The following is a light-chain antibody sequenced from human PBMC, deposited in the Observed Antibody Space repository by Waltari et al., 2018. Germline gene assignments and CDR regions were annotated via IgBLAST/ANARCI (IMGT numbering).Light chain of an antibody. CDR1: QSVDSS. CDR3: QQYNTWPPFT. V-gene: IGKV3-15*01. CDR2: GAS. Sequence: EIVMTQSPAILSVSPGERATLSCRASQSVDSSLAWYQHKSGQAPRLLIFGASTRATGIPARFSGSGSGTEFTLTISSLQSEDFAVYYCQQYNTWPPFTFGPGTKVHIK. J-gene: IGKJ3*01.